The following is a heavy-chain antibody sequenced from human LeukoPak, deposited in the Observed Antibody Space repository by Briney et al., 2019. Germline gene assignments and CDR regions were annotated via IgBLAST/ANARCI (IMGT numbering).Heavy chain of an antibody. J-gene: IGHJ5*02. V-gene: IGHV4-34*01. CDR2: INHSGST. D-gene: IGHD2-2*01. CDR3: ARGRHVVVPAASHYNWFDP. Sequence: PSETLSLTCAVYGGSFSGYYWSWIRQPPGKGLEWIGEINHSGSTNYNPSLKSRVTISVDTSKNQFSLKLSSVTAADTAVYYCARGRHVVVPAASHYNWFDPWGQGTLVTVSS. CDR1: GGSFSGYY.